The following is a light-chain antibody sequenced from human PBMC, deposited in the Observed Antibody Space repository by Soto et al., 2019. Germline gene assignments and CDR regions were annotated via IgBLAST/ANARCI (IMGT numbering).Light chain of an antibody. J-gene: IGKJ1*01. CDR3: QQYNNWPPT. V-gene: IGKV3-15*01. CDR1: QSVSSN. CDR2: GAS. Sequence: EILMTQSPATLSVAPGERATLSCRASQSVSSNLVWYQQKPGQAPRLLIYGASTRATGIPARFSGSGSGTELTLTISSLQSEDFAVYYCQQYNNWPPTFGQGTKVDIK.